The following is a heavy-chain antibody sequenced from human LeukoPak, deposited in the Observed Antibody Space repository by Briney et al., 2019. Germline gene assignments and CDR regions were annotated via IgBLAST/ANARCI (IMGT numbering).Heavy chain of an antibody. CDR1: GGTFSSYA. D-gene: IGHD3-22*01. CDR2: IIPIFGTA. V-gene: IGHV1-69*13. Sequence: SVKVSCKASGGTFSSYAISWVRQAPGQGLERMGGIIPIFGTANYAQKFQGRVTITADESTSTAYMELSSLRSEDTAVYYCARDRAYYDSSAPGYMDVWGKGTTVTISS. CDR3: ARDRAYYDSSAPGYMDV. J-gene: IGHJ6*03.